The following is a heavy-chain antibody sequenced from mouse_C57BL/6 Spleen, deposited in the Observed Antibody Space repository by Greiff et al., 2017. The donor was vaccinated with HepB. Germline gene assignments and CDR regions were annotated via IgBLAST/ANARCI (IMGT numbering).Heavy chain of an antibody. J-gene: IGHJ3*01. D-gene: IGHD2-4*01. CDR2: ISYDGSN. V-gene: IGHV3-6*01. CDR3: ARGRDYDGSY. Sequence: LPYSLPFLFKPSHSLSLTFSVTGYSITSGYYWNWIRQFPGNKLEWMGYISYDGSNNYNPSLKNRISITRDTSKNQFFLKLNSVTTEDTATYYCARGRDYDGSYWGQGTLVTVSA. CDR1: GYSITSGYY.